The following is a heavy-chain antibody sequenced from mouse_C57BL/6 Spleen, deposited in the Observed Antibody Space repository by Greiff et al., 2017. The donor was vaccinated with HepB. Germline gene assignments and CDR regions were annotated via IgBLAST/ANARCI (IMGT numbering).Heavy chain of an antibody. CDR1: GFSFNTYA. J-gene: IGHJ2*01. CDR2: IRSKSNNYAT. Sequence: EVHLVESGGGLVQPKGSLKLSCAASGFSFNTYAMNWVRQAPGKGLEWVARIRSKSNNYATYYADSVKDRFTISRDDSESMLYLQMNNLKTEDTAMYYCVRGSSGFDYWGQGTTLTVSS. CDR3: VRGSSGFDY. D-gene: IGHD3-2*02. V-gene: IGHV10-1*01.